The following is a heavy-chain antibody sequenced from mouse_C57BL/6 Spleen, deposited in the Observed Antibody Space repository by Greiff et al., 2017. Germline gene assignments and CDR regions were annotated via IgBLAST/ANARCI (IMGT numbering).Heavy chain of an antibody. CDR1: GFTFSSYG. CDR2: ISSGGSYT. Sequence: DVKLVESGGDLVKPGGSLKLSCAASGFTFSSYGMSWVRQTPDKRLEWVATISSGGSYTYYPDSVKGRFTISRDHAKNTLYQQMSNLKSEDTAMYYWARHNSYFGYWGQSPTLPVSS. V-gene: IGHV5-6*02. J-gene: IGHJ2*01. CDR3: ARHNSYFGY. D-gene: IGHD1-3*01.